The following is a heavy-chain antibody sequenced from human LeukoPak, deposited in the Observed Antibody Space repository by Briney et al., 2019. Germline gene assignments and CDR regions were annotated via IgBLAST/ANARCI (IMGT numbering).Heavy chain of an antibody. CDR3: ASTYYDFWSGYHGVNWFDP. V-gene: IGHV4-61*01. CDR2: IYYSGST. J-gene: IGHJ5*02. Sequence: SETLSLACAVSGYSISNGYYWVWIRQPPGRGLEWVGYIYYSGSTNYNPSLKSRVTISVDTSKNQFSLKLSSVTAADTAVYYCASTYYDFWSGYHGVNWFDPWGQGTLVTVSS. D-gene: IGHD3-3*01. CDR1: GYSISNGYY.